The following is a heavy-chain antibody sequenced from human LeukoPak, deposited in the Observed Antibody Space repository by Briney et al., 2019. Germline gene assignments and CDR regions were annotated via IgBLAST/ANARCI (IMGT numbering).Heavy chain of an antibody. Sequence: PGGSLRLSSSASGFTFSSYSMNWVRQAPGKGLEWVSYISSSSSTIYYADSVKGRFTISRDNAKNSLYLHMNSLRAEDTAVYYCARGVTRYDILTGYYYYYYMDVWGKGTTVTVSS. CDR3: ARGVTRYDILTGYYYYYYMDV. D-gene: IGHD3-9*01. J-gene: IGHJ6*03. CDR1: GFTFSSYS. V-gene: IGHV3-48*01. CDR2: ISSSSSTI.